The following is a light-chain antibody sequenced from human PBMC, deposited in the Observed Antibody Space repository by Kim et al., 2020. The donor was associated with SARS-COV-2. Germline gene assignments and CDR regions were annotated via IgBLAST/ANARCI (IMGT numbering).Light chain of an antibody. Sequence: TVTLTCGLRSGSVSTSYYPSWYQQTPGQAPRTLIYSTNTRSSGVPDRFSGSILGNKAALTITGAQADDESDYYCVLYMGSGIWVFGGGTQLTVL. CDR3: VLYMGSGIWV. J-gene: IGLJ3*02. CDR2: STN. CDR1: SGSVSTSYY. V-gene: IGLV8-61*01.